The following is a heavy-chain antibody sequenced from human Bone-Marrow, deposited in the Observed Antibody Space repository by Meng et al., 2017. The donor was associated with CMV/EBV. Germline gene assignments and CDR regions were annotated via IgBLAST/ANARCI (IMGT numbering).Heavy chain of an antibody. CDR2: IYYSGST. V-gene: IGHV4-30-4*08. D-gene: IGHD2-2*02. Sequence: SYIVSGGSISSGDYYWSWIRQPPGKGLEWIGYIYYSGSTYYNPSLKSRVTISVDTSKNQFSLKLSSVTAADTAVYYCASIVVVPAAINYWCQGTLVTVSS. CDR3: ASIVVVPAAINY. J-gene: IGHJ4*02. CDR1: GGSISSGDYY.